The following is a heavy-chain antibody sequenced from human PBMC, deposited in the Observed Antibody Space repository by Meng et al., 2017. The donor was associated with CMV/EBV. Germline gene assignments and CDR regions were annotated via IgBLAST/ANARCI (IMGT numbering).Heavy chain of an antibody. J-gene: IGHJ4*02. CDR1: GCSISSGGYY. V-gene: IGHV4-31*03. CDR3: ASQWAGDSSGYYTFDY. CDR2: IYYSGST. D-gene: IGHD3-22*01. Sequence: LRLSCTVSGCSISSGGYYWSWSRQHPGKGLEWIGYIYYSGSTYYNPSLKSRVTISVDTSKNQFSLKLSSVTAADTAVYYCASQWAGDSSGYYTFDYWGQGTLVTVSS.